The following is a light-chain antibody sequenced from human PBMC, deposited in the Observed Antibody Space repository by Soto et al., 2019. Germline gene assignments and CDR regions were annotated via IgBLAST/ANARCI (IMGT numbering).Light chain of an antibody. CDR2: AAS. V-gene: IGKV1-12*01. Sequence: DIQMTQSPSSVSASVGDRVTITCRASQGISNWLAWYQQKPGKAPKLLVSAASNLQNGVPSRFSGSGSGTDFTLTISSLQPEDSATYYCQQANNFPRTFGQGTKVEIK. J-gene: IGKJ1*01. CDR3: QQANNFPRT. CDR1: QGISNW.